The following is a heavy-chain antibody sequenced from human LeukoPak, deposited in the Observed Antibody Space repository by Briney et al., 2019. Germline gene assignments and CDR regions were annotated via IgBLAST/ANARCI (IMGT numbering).Heavy chain of an antibody. CDR2: IYYSGST. V-gene: IGHV4-59*12. CDR3: ARRPLYQLLSFNWFDP. Sequence: SETLSLTCTVSGGSISSYYWSWIRQPPGKGLEWIGYIYYSGSTNYNPSLKSRVTMSVDTSKNQFSLKLSSVTAADTAVYYCARRPLYQLLSFNWFDPWGQGTLVTVSS. CDR1: GGSISSYY. J-gene: IGHJ5*02. D-gene: IGHD2-2*01.